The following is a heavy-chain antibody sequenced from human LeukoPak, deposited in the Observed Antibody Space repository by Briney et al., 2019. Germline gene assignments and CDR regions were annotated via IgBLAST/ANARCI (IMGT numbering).Heavy chain of an antibody. Sequence: GGSLRLSCAASGFTFSSYDMHWVRQAPGKGLEWVAFIRYDGSNKYYADSVKGRFTISRDNSKNTLYLQMNSLRAEDTAVYYCAKDPCSSTSCYPDYWGQGTLVTVSS. D-gene: IGHD2-2*01. CDR1: GFTFSSYD. V-gene: IGHV3-30*02. CDR2: IRYDGSNK. J-gene: IGHJ4*02. CDR3: AKDPCSSTSCYPDY.